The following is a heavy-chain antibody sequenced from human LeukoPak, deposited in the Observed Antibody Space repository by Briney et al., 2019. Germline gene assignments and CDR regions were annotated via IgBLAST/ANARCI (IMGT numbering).Heavy chain of an antibody. D-gene: IGHD5-18*01. CDR1: GGSISSSSYY. Sequence: PSETLSLTCTVSGGSISSSSYYWGWIRQPPGKGLEWIGTIYYSGSTYYNPSLKSRVTISVDTSKNQFSLKLSSVTAADTAVYYCARDQGDSYGYSPDVFQQGVDAFDIWGQGTMVTVSS. CDR2: IYYSGST. CDR3: ARDQGDSYGYSPDVFQQGVDAFDI. V-gene: IGHV4-39*07. J-gene: IGHJ3*02.